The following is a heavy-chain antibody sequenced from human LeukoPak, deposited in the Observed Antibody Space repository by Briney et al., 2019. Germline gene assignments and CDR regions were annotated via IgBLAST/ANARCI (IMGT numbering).Heavy chain of an antibody. Sequence: GRSLRLSCAASGFTFSSYGMHWVRQAPGKGLEWVAVISYDGSNKYYADSVKGRFTISRDNSKNTLYLQMNSLRAEDTAVYYCAKGRISSLSRLPPTYYFDYWGQGTLVTVSS. CDR2: ISYDGSNK. CDR3: AKGRISSLSRLPPTYYFDY. V-gene: IGHV3-30*18. D-gene: IGHD2-15*01. CDR1: GFTFSSYG. J-gene: IGHJ4*02.